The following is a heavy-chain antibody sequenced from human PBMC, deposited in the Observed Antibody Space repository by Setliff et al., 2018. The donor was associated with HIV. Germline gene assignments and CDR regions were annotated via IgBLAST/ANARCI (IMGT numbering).Heavy chain of an antibody. D-gene: IGHD1-26*01. CDR3: AKQGYSDSLYAFDV. J-gene: IGHJ3*01. CDR2: IHPNTGST. CDR1: GNTLRNNV. Sequence: GASVKVSCKASGNTLRNNVINWVRQAPGHGLELMGRIHPNTGSTNYLQEFQGRVTITRDTSMSTVYMALTGLTSDDTAVYYCAKQGYSDSLYAFDVWGQGTMVTVSS. V-gene: IGHV1-2*06.